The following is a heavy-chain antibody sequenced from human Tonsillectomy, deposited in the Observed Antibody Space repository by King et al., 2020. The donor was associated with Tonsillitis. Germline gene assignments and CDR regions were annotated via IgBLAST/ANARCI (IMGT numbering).Heavy chain of an antibody. Sequence: QLQEPGPGLVKPSETLSLTCTVSGGSIRSYYWSWIRQPPGKGLEWIGYIYYSGSTNYNPTLKSRVTISVDTSKNQFSLKLSSVTAADTAVYYCARGTTRNNFDYWGQGTLVTVSS. J-gene: IGHJ4*02. CDR2: IYYSGST. D-gene: IGHD1-7*01. V-gene: IGHV4-59*01. CDR3: ARGTTRNNFDY. CDR1: GGSIRSYY.